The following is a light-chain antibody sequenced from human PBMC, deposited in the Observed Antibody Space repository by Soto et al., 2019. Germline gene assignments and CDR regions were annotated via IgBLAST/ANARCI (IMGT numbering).Light chain of an antibody. CDR1: QSVNNDY. CDR3: QQYGTSPLT. V-gene: IGKV3-20*01. CDR2: GAS. J-gene: IGKJ4*01. Sequence: ETVLTQSPGTLSLSPGERATLSCRASQSVNNDYLAWYQQRPGLAPRLLIFGASGRATGIPDRFSGSGSGTDFTLTISRMEPEDFALYYCQQYGTSPLTFGGGTKVDIK.